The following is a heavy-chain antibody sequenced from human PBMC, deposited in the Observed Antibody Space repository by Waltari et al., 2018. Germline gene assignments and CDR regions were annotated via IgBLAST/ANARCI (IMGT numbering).Heavy chain of an antibody. CDR3: AGGKPSDAFDI. CDR2: INPKSGGT. J-gene: IGHJ3*02. V-gene: IGHV1-2*02. CDR1: VDTCTGHY. Sequence: QVQMVQSGAEVKQPGASVKVHCKPSVDTCTGHYMQWVRQASGQGLEWMGWINPKSGGTKYAQKVQGRVTMTRGTSISTRSIELGRLRSDDTAVDYCAGGKPSDAFDIWDQGTMVTVSP.